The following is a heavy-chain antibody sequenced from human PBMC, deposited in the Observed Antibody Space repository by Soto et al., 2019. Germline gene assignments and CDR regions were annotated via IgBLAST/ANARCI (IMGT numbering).Heavy chain of an antibody. Sequence: GESRKISCKGSGYSFTSYWISWVRQMPGKGLEWMGRIDPSDSYTNYSPSFQGHVTISADKSISTAYLQWSSLKASDTAMYYCARDGNCTNGVCYGGWFDPWGQGTLVTVSS. CDR3: ARDGNCTNGVCYGGWFDP. D-gene: IGHD2-8*01. CDR2: IDPSDSYT. CDR1: GYSFTSYW. J-gene: IGHJ5*02. V-gene: IGHV5-10-1*01.